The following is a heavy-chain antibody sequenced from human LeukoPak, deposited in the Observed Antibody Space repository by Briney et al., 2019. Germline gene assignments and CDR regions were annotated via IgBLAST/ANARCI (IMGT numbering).Heavy chain of an antibody. CDR1: GYTLTSYY. CDR3: ARGLCAGGSCYVLDC. J-gene: IGHJ4*02. V-gene: IGHV1-46*01. D-gene: IGHD2-15*01. CDR2: INPTGGDT. Sequence: ASVKVSCKASGYTLTSYYLHWVRQAPGQGLEWMGIINPTGGDTTYPQKFQGRVTMTRDMSTSTFYMQLSSLRSEDTAVYFCARGLCAGGSCYVLDCWGQGTLVTVSS.